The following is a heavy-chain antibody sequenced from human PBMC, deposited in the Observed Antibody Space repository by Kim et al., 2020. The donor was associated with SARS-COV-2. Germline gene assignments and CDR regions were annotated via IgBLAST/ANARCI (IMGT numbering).Heavy chain of an antibody. J-gene: IGHJ4*02. V-gene: IGHV3-9*01. CDR1: GFNFNSKG. Sequence: GGSLRLSCAASGFNFNSKGMHWVRQAPGKGLEWVSGISRNSGSVGYADSVKGRFTISRDNAKNSLYLQMNSLKTGDTAFYYCARDFERGDDFWSGFGLWGQGTLVTVSS. D-gene: IGHD3-3*01. CDR2: ISRNSGSV. CDR3: ARDFERGDDFWSGFGL.